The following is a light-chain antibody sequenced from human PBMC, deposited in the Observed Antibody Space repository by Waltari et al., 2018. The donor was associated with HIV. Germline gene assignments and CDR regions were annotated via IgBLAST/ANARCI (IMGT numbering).Light chain of an antibody. CDR3: QQHDNSFLKT. CDR1: QNIGSSY. V-gene: IGKV3-20*01. Sequence: EIVLTQSPGTLSLSPGERATLSCRASQNIGSSYLAWYQHKPGQAPRLLISGASSRATGIPDRFSGSGSGTEFSLTISSLQPDDFATYYCQQHDNSFLKTFGQGTSV. J-gene: IGKJ1*01. CDR2: GAS.